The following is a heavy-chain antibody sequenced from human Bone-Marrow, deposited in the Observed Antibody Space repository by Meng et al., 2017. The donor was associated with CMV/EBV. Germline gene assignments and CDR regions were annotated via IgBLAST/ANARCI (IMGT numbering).Heavy chain of an antibody. CDR3: ARGGYSSSYPGY. Sequence: GESLKISCAASGFTFSSYTIHWVRQAPGKGLEWVAVISYDGKNKYYADSMKGRFTISRDNSKNTLYLQMNSLRAEDTAVYYCARGGYSSSYPGYWGQGTLVAVSS. CDR2: ISYDGKNK. CDR1: GFTFSSYT. V-gene: IGHV3-30*04. D-gene: IGHD6-6*01. J-gene: IGHJ4*02.